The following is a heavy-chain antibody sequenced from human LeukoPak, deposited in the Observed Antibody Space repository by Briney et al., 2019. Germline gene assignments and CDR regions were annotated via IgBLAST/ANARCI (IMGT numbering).Heavy chain of an antibody. CDR1: GFTFSDYY. CDR3: AKDHYDPPYYYYGMDV. J-gene: IGHJ6*02. CDR2: ISSSGSTI. V-gene: IGHV3-11*01. Sequence: GGSLRLSCAASGFTFSDYYMSWIRQAPGKGLEWVSYISSSGSTIYYADSVKGRFTISRDNAKNSLYLQMNSLRAEDTAVYYCAKDHYDPPYYYYGMDVWGQGTTVTVSS. D-gene: IGHD5-12*01.